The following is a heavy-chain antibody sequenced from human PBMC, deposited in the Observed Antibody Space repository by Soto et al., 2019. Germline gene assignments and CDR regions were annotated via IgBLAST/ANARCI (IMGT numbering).Heavy chain of an antibody. CDR1: GFTFSTYA. V-gene: IGHV3-23*01. CDR2: IGGSSATT. J-gene: IGHJ4*02. Sequence: EVQLLESGGGLVQPGGSLRLSCAASGFTFSTYAMTWVRQAPGKGLEWVSSIGGSSATTYYADSVKGRFTISRDNSKNTPSLQMNSLRAEDTAIYYCANSVLYGDYISAGDFWGQGTLVTVSS. CDR3: ANSVLYGDYISAGDF. D-gene: IGHD4-17*01.